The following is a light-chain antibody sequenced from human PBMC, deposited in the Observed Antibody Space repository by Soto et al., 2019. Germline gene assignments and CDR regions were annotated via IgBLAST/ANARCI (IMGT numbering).Light chain of an antibody. CDR3: QQYGSSPT. CDR1: QSVSSSY. V-gene: IGKV3-20*01. CDR2: GAS. Sequence: EIVLTQSPGTLSLSPGERATLSCRASQSVSSSYLAWYQQKPGQAPRLLIYGASSRATGNPDRFSGSGSGTDFTLTISRLEPEDFAVYYCQQYGSSPTFGQGIKVEIK. J-gene: IGKJ1*01.